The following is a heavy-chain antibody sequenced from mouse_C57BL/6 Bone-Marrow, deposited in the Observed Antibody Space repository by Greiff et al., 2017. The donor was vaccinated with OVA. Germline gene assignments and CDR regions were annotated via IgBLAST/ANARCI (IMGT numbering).Heavy chain of an antibody. CDR3: ARRQLCGFAY. CDR1: GFTFSGYG. V-gene: IGHV5-6*02. D-gene: IGHD4-1*02. CDR2: INSDSGYN. Sequence: EVMLVQSGGDLVKPGGSVKISCAASGFTFSGYGMYWVRQNPEKRLEWVGNINSDSGYNCYTQSVKGQFTFSRDNAKNTLYLQMRSLTSEDTAMYYCARRQLCGFAYWGQGTTVTVSA. J-gene: IGHJ3*01.